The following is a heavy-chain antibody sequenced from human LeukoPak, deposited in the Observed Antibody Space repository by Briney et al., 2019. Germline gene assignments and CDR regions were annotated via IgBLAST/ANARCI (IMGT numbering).Heavy chain of an antibody. Sequence: SQTLSLTCAISGDSVSSNSAAWNWIRQSPSRGLEWLGRTYYRSKWYNDYAVSVKSRITINPDTSKTQFSLQLNSVTPEDTAVYYCARDLYVDIVAPSGMDVWGQGTTVTVSS. V-gene: IGHV6-1*01. D-gene: IGHD5-12*01. CDR2: TYYRSKWYN. CDR3: ARDLYVDIVAPSGMDV. J-gene: IGHJ6*02. CDR1: GDSVSSNSAA.